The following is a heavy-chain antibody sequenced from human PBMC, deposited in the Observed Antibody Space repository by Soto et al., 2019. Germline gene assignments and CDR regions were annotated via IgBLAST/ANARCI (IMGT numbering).Heavy chain of an antibody. CDR3: ARKWGWYFDL. Sequence: QVQLQESGPGLVKPSETLSLTCTVSGGSISSYYWSWIRQPPGKGLEWIGYIYYSGSTNSNPSLKRRVTRSVDTSTNQFSLKLSSVTAADPAVYYCARKWGWYFDLWGRGPLVTVSS. V-gene: IGHV4-59*08. CDR1: GGSISSYY. J-gene: IGHJ2*01. CDR2: IYYSGST. D-gene: IGHD1-26*01.